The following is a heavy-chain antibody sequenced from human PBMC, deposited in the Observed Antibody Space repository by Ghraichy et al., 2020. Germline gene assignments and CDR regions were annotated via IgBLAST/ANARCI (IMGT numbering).Heavy chain of an antibody. CDR1: GFTFSSYW. CDR3: ARGVHFSTITMVRGVINPDYGMDV. CDR2: INSDGSST. J-gene: IGHJ6*02. V-gene: IGHV3-74*01. Sequence: GGSLRLSCAASGFTFSSYWMHWVRQAPGKGLVWVSRINSDGSSTSYADSVKGRFTISRDNAKNTLYLQMNSLRAEDTAVYYCARGVHFSTITMVRGVINPDYGMDVWGQGTTVTVSS. D-gene: IGHD3-10*01.